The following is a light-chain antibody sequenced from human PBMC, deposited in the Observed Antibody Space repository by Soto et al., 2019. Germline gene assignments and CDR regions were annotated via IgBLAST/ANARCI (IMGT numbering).Light chain of an antibody. V-gene: IGKV3-11*01. J-gene: IGKJ1*01. CDR2: DTS. CDR3: QQLSKVLWT. Sequence: EIVLAQSPAPLSLSPGERATLSCSASQRVSTCLAWYQQKPGQAHRLLMYDTSNRAPGIPARFSGSGSGTDFTLTINSLEPEDFAVYFCQQLSKVLWTFGQETKVEI. CDR1: QRVSTC.